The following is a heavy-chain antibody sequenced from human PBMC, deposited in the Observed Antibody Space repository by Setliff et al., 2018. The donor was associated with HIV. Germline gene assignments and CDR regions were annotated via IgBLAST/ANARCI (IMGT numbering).Heavy chain of an antibody. CDR3: AGVSSQFSEWRKDYFEY. Sequence: ASVKVSCKASGYSLTDFYIHWVRQAPGQGLEWMGWITPNSGGTEYAGKFQGRVTLTRDTSINTAYMEVTRLTSDDTAVYYCAGVSSQFSEWRKDYFEYWGRGSLVTVSS. V-gene: IGHV1-2*02. D-gene: IGHD3-3*01. J-gene: IGHJ4*02. CDR2: ITPNSGGT. CDR1: GYSLTDFY.